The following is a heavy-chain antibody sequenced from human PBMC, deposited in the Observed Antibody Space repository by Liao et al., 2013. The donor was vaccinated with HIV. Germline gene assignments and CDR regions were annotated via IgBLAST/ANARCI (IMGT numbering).Heavy chain of an antibody. Sequence: QVQLQESGPGLVKPSQTLSLTCTVSGGSISSGSYYWSWIRQPAGKGLEWIGRIYTSGSTNYNPSLKSRVTISVDTSKNQFSLKLSSVTAADTAVYYCARDLYYDSSGYSDAFDIWGQGTSGHRL. CDR3: ARDLYYDSSGYSDAFDI. D-gene: IGHD3-22*01. V-gene: IGHV4-61*02. J-gene: IGHJ3*02. CDR1: GGSISSGSYY. CDR2: IYTSGST.